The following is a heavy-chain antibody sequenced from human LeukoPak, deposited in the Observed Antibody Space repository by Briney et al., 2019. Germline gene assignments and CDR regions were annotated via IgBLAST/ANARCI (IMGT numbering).Heavy chain of an antibody. CDR1: GGTFSSYA. Sequence: SVKVSCKASGGTFSSYAISWVRQAPGQGLEWMGGIIPIFGTANYAQKFQGRVTITADESTSTAYMELSSLRSEDTAVYYCAREGAWGSSGYFQYNWFDPWGQGTLVTVSS. V-gene: IGHV1-69*01. D-gene: IGHD3-22*01. CDR3: AREGAWGSSGYFQYNWFDP. CDR2: IIPIFGTA. J-gene: IGHJ5*02.